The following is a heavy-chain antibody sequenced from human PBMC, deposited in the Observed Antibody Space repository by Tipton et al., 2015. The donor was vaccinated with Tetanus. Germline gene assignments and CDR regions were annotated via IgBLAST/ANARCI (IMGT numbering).Heavy chain of an antibody. V-gene: IGHV4-30-2*01. J-gene: IGHJ4*02. D-gene: IGHD4-17*01. CDR3: ARGGDPGYFDF. CDR2: SYASGSN. Sequence: TLSPTCDVSGGSVSSGGFSWNWIRQPPGKGLEWIGYSYASGSNYYNPSLKSRLTISVHGSKNQFSLKLSSVTAADTAVYYCARGGDPGYFDFWGQGILVTVSS. CDR1: GGSVSSGGFS.